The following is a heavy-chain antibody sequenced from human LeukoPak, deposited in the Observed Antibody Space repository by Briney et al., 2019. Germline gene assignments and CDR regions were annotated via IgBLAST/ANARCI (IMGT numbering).Heavy chain of an antibody. D-gene: IGHD4-17*01. CDR3: ATCRDEFGDYGFTS. V-gene: IGHV3-23*01. Sequence: PGGSLRLSCAASGFTFSRYAMSWVRQAPGKGLEWVSAFSGSGGSTYYADSVKGRFTISRDNSKNTLYLQMNSLRAEDTAVYYCATCRDEFGDYGFTSWGQGTLVTVSS. CDR2: FSGSGGST. CDR1: GFTFSRYA. J-gene: IGHJ5*02.